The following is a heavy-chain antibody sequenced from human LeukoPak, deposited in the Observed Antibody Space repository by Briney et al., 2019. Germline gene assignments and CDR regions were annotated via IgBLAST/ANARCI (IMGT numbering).Heavy chain of an antibody. D-gene: IGHD3-10*01. CDR3: ARHTITMVRGVILDHMDV. CDR1: GYSFTSYW. J-gene: IGHJ6*03. Sequence: GESLKISCKGSGYSFTSYWIGWVRQMPGKGLEWMGIIYPGDSDTRYSPSFPGQVTISADKSISTAYLQWSSLKASDTAMYYCARHTITMVRGVILDHMDVWGKGTTVTVSS. V-gene: IGHV5-51*01. CDR2: IYPGDSDT.